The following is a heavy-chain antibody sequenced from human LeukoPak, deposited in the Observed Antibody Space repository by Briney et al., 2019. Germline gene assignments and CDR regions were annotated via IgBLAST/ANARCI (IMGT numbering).Heavy chain of an antibody. Sequence: PGGSLRLSCAASGFTFSSYGMHWVRQAPGKGLEWVAVISYDGSNKYYADSVKGRFTISRDNAKNSLYLQMNSLRVEDTAVYYCARGWWELLRDYWGQGTLVTVSS. CDR2: ISYDGSNK. CDR3: ARGWWELLRDY. D-gene: IGHD1-26*01. J-gene: IGHJ4*02. V-gene: IGHV3-30*03. CDR1: GFTFSSYG.